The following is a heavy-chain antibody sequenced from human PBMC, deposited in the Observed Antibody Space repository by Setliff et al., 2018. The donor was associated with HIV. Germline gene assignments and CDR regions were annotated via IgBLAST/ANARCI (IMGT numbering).Heavy chain of an antibody. CDR3: ARDVGEQLDV. J-gene: IGHJ6*04. CDR2: IYYSGST. V-gene: IGHV4-31*03. CDR1: GGSISSGGYY. Sequence: SETLSLTCTVSGGSISSGGYYWSWIRQHPGKGLEWIGYIYYSGSTYYNPSLKSRVTISVDTSKNQFSLKLSSVTAADTAAYYCARDVGEQLDVWGKGTTVTVSS.